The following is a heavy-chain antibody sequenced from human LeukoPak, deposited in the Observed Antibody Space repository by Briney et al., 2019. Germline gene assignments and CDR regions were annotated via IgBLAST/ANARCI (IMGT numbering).Heavy chain of an antibody. V-gene: IGHV1-24*01. D-gene: IGHD3-3*01. CDR2: FYPEDGET. CDR3: ATKALADFWSGYSLGY. CDR1: GYTLTELS. J-gene: IGHJ4*02. Sequence: ASVKVSCKVSGYTLTELSMHWVRQAPGKGLEWMGGFYPEDGETIYAQKFQGRVTMTEDTSTDTAYMELSSPRSEDTAVYYCATKALADFWSGYSLGYWGQGTLVTVSS.